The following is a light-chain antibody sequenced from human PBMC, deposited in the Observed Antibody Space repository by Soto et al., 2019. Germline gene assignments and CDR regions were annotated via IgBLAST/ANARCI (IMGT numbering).Light chain of an antibody. Sequence: DIQMTQSPSSLSASVGDRVTITCRASQSIRSYLNWYQQKPGKAPNLLIYAASSLQSGVPSRFSCSGSGTDFTLTISSLQPEDFATYYCQQRYTTRTFGQGTKVEVK. V-gene: IGKV1-39*01. J-gene: IGKJ1*01. CDR2: AAS. CDR3: QQRYTTRT. CDR1: QSIRSY.